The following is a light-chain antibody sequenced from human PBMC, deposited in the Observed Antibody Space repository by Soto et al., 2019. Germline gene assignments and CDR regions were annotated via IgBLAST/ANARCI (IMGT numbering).Light chain of an antibody. CDR1: QGISTY. CDR2: AAS. J-gene: IGKJ1*01. Sequence: DIQMTQSPSSLSASVGDRVTITCRASQGISTYLVWYQQKPGTVPKLLIFAASTLQSGVPSRFSGSGSGTDFTLTISSLQPEEVATYYCQNYNGDPWTFGQGTKVEIK. CDR3: QNYNGDPWT. V-gene: IGKV1-27*01.